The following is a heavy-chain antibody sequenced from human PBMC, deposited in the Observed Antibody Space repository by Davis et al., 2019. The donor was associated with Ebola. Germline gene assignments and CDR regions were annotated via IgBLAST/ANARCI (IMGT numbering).Heavy chain of an antibody. V-gene: IGHV3-49*03. J-gene: IGHJ3*02. CDR1: GFTFGDYA. D-gene: IGHD3-16*01. Sequence: PGGSLRLSCTASGFTFGDYAMSWFRQAPGKGLEWVGFIKSKTYGGTTEYAAAVKGRFTISRHDSKSIAYLQMNSLKTDDTAEYYCTRCHYVWGSRKGFDTWGQGTKVTVSS. CDR3: TRCHYVWGSRKGFDT. CDR2: IKSKTYGGTT.